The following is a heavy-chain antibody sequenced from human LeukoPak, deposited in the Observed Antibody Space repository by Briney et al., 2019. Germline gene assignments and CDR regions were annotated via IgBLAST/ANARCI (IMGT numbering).Heavy chain of an antibody. CDR1: GGSISSYY. CDR3: ARDPLVVNHHWYFDL. D-gene: IGHD2-21*01. J-gene: IGHJ2*01. V-gene: IGHV4-59*01. CDR2: IYYSGST. Sequence: TSETLSLTCTISGGSISSYYWSWFRQPPGKRLEWIGYIYYSGSTNYNPSLKSRVTISVDTSKNQFSLKLSSVTAADTAVYYCARDPLVVNHHWYFDLWGRGTLVTVSS.